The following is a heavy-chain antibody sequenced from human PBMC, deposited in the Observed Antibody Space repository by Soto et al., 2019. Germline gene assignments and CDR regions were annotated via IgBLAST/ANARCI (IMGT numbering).Heavy chain of an antibody. V-gene: IGHV1-69*13. CDR2: IIPIFGTA. CDR3: ARADSSGYYPTYYFDY. Sequence: ASVKVSCKASGGTFSSYAISWVRQAPGQGLEWMGGIIPIFGTANYAQKFQGRVTITADESTSTAYMELSSLRSEDTAVYYCARADSSGYYPTYYFDYWGQGTLVTVSS. CDR1: GGTFSSYA. J-gene: IGHJ4*02. D-gene: IGHD3-22*01.